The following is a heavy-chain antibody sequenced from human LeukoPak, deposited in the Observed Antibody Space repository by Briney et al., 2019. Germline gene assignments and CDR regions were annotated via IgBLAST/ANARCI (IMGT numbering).Heavy chain of an antibody. CDR3: ARYCTFRTCSGTKFDS. CDR1: GFTFSSYG. J-gene: IGHJ4*02. CDR2: ISYDGSNK. D-gene: IGHD1-1*01. Sequence: GVSLRLSCAASGFTFSSYGMHWVRQAPGKGLEWVAVISYDGSNKYYADSVKGRFTISRDNSKSTLYLQMNSLRAEDTAVYYCARYCTFRTCSGTKFDSWGQGTLVTVSS. V-gene: IGHV3-30*03.